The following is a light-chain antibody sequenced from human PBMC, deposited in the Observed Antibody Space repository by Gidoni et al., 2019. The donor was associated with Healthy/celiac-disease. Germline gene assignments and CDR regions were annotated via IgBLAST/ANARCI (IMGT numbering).Light chain of an antibody. J-gene: IGKJ2*01. CDR1: QSVSSSY. CDR3: QQYGSSPAMYT. CDR2: GAS. V-gene: IGKV3-20*01. Sequence: EIVLTQSPGTLSLSPWERATLSCRASQSVSSSYLAWYQQKPGQAPRLLIYGASSRATGIPDRFSGSGSGTDFTLTISRLEPEDFAVYYCQQYGSSPAMYTFGQGTKLEIK.